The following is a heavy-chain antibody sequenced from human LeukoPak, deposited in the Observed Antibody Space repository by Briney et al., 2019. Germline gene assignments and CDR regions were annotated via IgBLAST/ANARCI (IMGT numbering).Heavy chain of an antibody. CDR2: IFPHDSDT. CDR1: GYSFSYYW. J-gene: IGHJ4*02. Sequence: GESLKISCKGSGYSFSYYWIGWVRQMPGKGLEYMGIIFPHDSDTRHSPSFQGQVTFSADKSINTAYLQWNNLKISDTAMYYCTRPGEFPVWGQGTLVTVSS. D-gene: IGHD1-14*01. V-gene: IGHV5-51*01. CDR3: TRPGEFPV.